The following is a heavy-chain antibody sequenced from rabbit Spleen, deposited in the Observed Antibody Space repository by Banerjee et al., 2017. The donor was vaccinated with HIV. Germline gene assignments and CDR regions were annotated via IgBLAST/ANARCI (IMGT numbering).Heavy chain of an antibody. CDR1: GFSFSNNYY. CDR2: IPGSSSANT. J-gene: IGHJ4*01. D-gene: IGHD6-1*01. Sequence: QSLEESGGDLVKPGASLTLPCTASGFSFSNNYYMCWVRQAPGKGLEWIACIPGSSSANTYYANWARGRFTISKTTSTTVTLQMTSLTAADTATYFCARNQGGTGYGYALWGPGTLVTVS. CDR3: ARNQGGTGYGYAL. V-gene: IGHV1S40*01.